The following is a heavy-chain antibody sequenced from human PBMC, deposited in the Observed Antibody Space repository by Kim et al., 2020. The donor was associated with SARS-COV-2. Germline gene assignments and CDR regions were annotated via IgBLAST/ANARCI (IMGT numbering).Heavy chain of an antibody. V-gene: IGHV3-21*01. CDR3: ARDQDGYNYGY. CDR2: ISSSSSYI. CDR1: GFTFSSYS. Sequence: GGSLRLSCAASGFTFSSYSMNWVRQAPGKGLEWVSSISSSSSYIYYADSVKGRFTISRDNAKNSLYLQMNSLRAEDTAVYYCARDQDGYNYGYWGQGTLVTVSS. J-gene: IGHJ4*02. D-gene: IGHD5-12*01.